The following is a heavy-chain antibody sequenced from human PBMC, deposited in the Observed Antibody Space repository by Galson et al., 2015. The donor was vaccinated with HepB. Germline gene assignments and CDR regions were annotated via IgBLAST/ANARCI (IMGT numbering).Heavy chain of an antibody. D-gene: IGHD1-1*01. Sequence: SLRLSCAASGFIFSTHTMTWVRQAPGKGLEWVSSISSSSNYIYYADSVKGRFTVSRDNAKNFLFLQQNSLTAEDTAIYYCARLTLNWAFDSWGQGALVTVSS. V-gene: IGHV3-21*06. J-gene: IGHJ4*02. CDR2: ISSSSNYI. CDR1: GFIFSTHT. CDR3: ARLTLNWAFDS.